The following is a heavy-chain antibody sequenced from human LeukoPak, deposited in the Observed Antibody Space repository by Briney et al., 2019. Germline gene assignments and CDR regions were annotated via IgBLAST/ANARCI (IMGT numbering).Heavy chain of an antibody. J-gene: IGHJ4*02. CDR2: IYWDDDK. D-gene: IGHD3-10*01. CDR1: GFSLSTSGVG. Sequence: SGPTLVNPTQTLTLTCTFSGFSLSTSGVGVGWIRQPPGKALEWLALIYWDDDKRYSPSLKSRLTITKDTSKNQVVLTMTNMDPVDTATYYCAHSPSITMVRGVNSRSFDYWGQGTLVTVSS. V-gene: IGHV2-5*02. CDR3: AHSPSITMVRGVNSRSFDY.